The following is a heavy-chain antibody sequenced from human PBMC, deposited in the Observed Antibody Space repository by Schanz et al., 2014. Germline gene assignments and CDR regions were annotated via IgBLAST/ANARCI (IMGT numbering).Heavy chain of an antibody. V-gene: IGHV3-7*01. Sequence: EVQLVESGGGLVQPGGSLRLSCAASGFTFSRYWMSWVRQAPGKGLEWLANINQDGSEEYYVDSLNGRLTISRDNARNSLYLQMNSLTGDDTAMYFCAKDPLPWNDPRPFDYWGRGTLVTVSS. D-gene: IGHD1-1*01. CDR2: INQDGSEE. CDR1: GFTFSRYW. CDR3: AKDPLPWNDPRPFDY. J-gene: IGHJ4*02.